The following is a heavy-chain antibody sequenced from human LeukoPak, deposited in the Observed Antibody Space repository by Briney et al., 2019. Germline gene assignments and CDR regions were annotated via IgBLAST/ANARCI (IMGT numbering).Heavy chain of an antibody. CDR1: GFSFSTFV. V-gene: IGHV3-21*01. J-gene: IGHJ4*02. CDR2: ITSTSSYT. D-gene: IGHD3-22*01. Sequence: PGGSLRLSCAASGFSFSTFVMNWVRQAPGKGLECVSSITSTSSYTYYADSVKGRFTISRDDAKNSLYLQMNSLRAEDTAVYYCARAVSTYDLDSWGQGTLVTVSS. CDR3: ARAVSTYDLDS.